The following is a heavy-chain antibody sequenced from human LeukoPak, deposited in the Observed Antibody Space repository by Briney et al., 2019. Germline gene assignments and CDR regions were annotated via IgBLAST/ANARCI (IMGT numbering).Heavy chain of an antibody. Sequence: QPGGSLRLSCAASGFTFDDYAMHWVRQAPGKGLEWVSGISWNSGSIGYADSVKGRFTISRDNAKNSLYLQMNSLRAEDTALYYCAKPADSSGLDAFDIWGQGTMVTVSS. D-gene: IGHD3-22*01. J-gene: IGHJ3*02. CDR1: GFTFDDYA. CDR2: ISWNSGSI. CDR3: AKPADSSGLDAFDI. V-gene: IGHV3-9*01.